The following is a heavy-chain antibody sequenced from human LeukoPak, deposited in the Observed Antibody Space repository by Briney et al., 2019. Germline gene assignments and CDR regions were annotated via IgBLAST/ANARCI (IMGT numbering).Heavy chain of an antibody. CDR2: IKQDGSEK. D-gene: IGHD6-13*01. V-gene: IGHV3-7*01. CDR3: ARDGFVGAADY. CDR1: EFIFSGYW. J-gene: IGHJ4*02. Sequence: HPGGSLRLSCAASEFIFSGYWMNWVRQAPGKGLEWVANIKQDGSEKQYVDSVRGRFTISRDNAKNSLYLQMNRLRVEDTAVYYCARDGFVGAADYWGQGTLVTVSS.